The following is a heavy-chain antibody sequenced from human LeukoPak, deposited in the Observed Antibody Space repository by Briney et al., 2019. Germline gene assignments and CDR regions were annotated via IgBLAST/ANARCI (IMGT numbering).Heavy chain of an antibody. CDR2: INEDGSDK. CDR1: GFMFSDYW. Sequence: GGSLRLSCAASGFMFSDYWMAWVRQAPGKGLEWLADINEDGSDKNYVASEKGRFTISRDNAKKSLYLQMNSLRGEDTAVYYCARDAAYGYDRFDYWGQGTQVTVSS. D-gene: IGHD5-18*01. CDR3: ARDAAYGYDRFDY. V-gene: IGHV3-7*01. J-gene: IGHJ4*02.